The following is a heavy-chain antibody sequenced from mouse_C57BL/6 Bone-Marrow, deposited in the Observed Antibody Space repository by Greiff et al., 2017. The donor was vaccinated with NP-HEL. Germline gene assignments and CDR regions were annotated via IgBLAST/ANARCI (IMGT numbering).Heavy chain of an antibody. CDR1: GYTFTSYW. J-gene: IGHJ4*01. D-gene: IGHD2-5*01. CDR2: IHPNSGST. V-gene: IGHV1-64*01. CDR3: ARESYSNYGGYAMDY. Sequence: VQLQQPGAELVKPGASVKLSCKASGYTFTSYWMHWVKQRPGQGLEWIGMIHPNSGSTNYNEKFKSKATLTVDKSSSTAYMQISSLTSEDSAVYYCARESYSNYGGYAMDYWGQGTSVTVSS.